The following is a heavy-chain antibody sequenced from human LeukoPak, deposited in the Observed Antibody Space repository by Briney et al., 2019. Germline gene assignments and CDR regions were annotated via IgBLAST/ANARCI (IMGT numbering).Heavy chain of an antibody. CDR3: AQDFRSAGSYGWFDP. J-gene: IGHJ5*02. CDR2: IRANGANT. D-gene: IGHD1-26*01. CDR1: GFIFSSYA. Sequence: AGSLTPSRAASGFIFSSYAMGWVRQAPGKGLEWVSSIRANGANTYYADSVKGRFTISRDNFKYTLYLQMNSLRAEDTAVYHCAQDFRSAGSYGWFDPWGQGTLVSVSS. V-gene: IGHV3-23*01.